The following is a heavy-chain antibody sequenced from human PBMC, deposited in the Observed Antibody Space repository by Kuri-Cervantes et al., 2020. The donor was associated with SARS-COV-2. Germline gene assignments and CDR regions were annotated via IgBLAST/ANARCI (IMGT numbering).Heavy chain of an antibody. D-gene: IGHD6-13*01. CDR1: GYSISSVYY. CDR2: IYHSGCT. Sequence: GSLRLSCAVSGYSISSVYYWGWIRQPPGKGLEWIGSIYHSGCTYYNPSLKSRVTISADTSKNQFSLKLSSVTAADTAVYYCARGFGVTSSSRYGYWGQGTLVTVSS. J-gene: IGHJ4*02. CDR3: ARGFGVTSSSRYGY. V-gene: IGHV4-38-2*01.